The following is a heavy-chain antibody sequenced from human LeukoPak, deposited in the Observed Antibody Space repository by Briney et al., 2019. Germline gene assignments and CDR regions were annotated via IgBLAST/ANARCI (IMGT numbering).Heavy chain of an antibody. Sequence: ASVKVSCKASGYTFTSYGISWVRQAPGQGLEWMGWISAYNGNTNYAQKLQGRVTMTTDTSTSTAYMELRSLRSEDTAVYHCAIRHLKFCSSTSCQTSYNWFDPWGQGTLVTVSS. CDR1: GYTFTSYG. D-gene: IGHD2-2*01. CDR2: ISAYNGNT. V-gene: IGHV1-18*01. J-gene: IGHJ5*02. CDR3: AIRHLKFCSSTSCQTSYNWFDP.